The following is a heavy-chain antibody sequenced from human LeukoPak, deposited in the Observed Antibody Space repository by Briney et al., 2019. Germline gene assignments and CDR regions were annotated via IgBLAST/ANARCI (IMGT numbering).Heavy chain of an antibody. D-gene: IGHD5-12*01. CDR3: ARQRVATY. Sequence: GGSLRLSCAASGFTFSDYWRTWVRQAPGKGLEWVGNINEDGSEKYYVDSVKGRFTISRDNAKKSLYLQMNSLRAEETAVYYCARQRVATYWGEGPLVTVSS. CDR1: GFTFSDYW. CDR2: INEDGSEK. J-gene: IGHJ4*02. V-gene: IGHV3-7*01.